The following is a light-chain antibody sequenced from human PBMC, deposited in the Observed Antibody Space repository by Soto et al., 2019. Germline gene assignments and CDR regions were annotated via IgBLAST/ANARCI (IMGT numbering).Light chain of an antibody. V-gene: IGLV2-14*01. J-gene: IGLJ1*01. CDR2: EVS. CDR1: SSDVGGYKY. Sequence: QSVLTQPASVSGSPGQSITISCTGTSSDVGGYKYVSWYQQHPGKAPKLMIYEVSNRPSGVSNRFSGSKSGNTASLTISGLQAEHEADYYCSSYTSSSTPYVFGTGTKLTVL. CDR3: SSYTSSSTPYV.